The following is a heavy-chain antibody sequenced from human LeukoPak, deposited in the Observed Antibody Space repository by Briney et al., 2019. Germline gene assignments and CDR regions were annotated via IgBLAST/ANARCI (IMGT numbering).Heavy chain of an antibody. CDR1: GGSISSYY. CDR3: ARHGYSSGWGNEYFQH. J-gene: IGHJ1*01. V-gene: IGHV4-59*08. Sequence: PSETLSLTCTVSGGSISSYYWSWIRQPPGKGLEWIGYIYYSGSTNYNPSLKSRVTISVDTSKNQLSLKLSSVTAADTAVCYCARHGYSSGWGNEYFQHWGQGTLVTVSS. CDR2: IYYSGST. D-gene: IGHD6-19*01.